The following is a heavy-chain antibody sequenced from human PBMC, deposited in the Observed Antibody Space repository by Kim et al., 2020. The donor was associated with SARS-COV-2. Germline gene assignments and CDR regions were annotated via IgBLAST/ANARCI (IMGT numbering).Heavy chain of an antibody. D-gene: IGHD1-20*01. J-gene: IGHJ4*02. V-gene: IGHV7-4-1*02. CDR2: INTNTGNP. Sequence: ASVKVSCKASGYSVTSSHLNWVRQAPGQGLEWMGWINTNTGNPTYAQGFTGRFVFSLDTSVSTAYLQISSLNTDDTAVCYCMRGANWNFDYWGQGTLVTVSS. CDR1: GYSVTSSH. CDR3: MRGANWNFDY.